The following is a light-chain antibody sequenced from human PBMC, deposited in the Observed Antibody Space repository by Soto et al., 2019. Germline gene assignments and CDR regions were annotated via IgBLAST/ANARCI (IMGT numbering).Light chain of an antibody. J-gene: IGKJ1*01. CDR3: QQYYTTPVT. CDR1: QTVLHGSNY. CDR2: WPS. V-gene: IGKV4-1*01. Sequence: DIVMTQSPDSLAVSLGERATINCKSSQTVLHGSNYLAWYQQKQGQPPKLLIYWPSTRASGVPDRFSGSGSGTDFTLTISSLQAEDVAVYYCQQYYTTPVTFGQGTKVEIK.